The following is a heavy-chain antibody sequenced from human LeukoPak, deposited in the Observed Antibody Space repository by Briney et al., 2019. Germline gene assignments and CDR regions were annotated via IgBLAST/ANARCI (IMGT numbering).Heavy chain of an antibody. V-gene: IGHV1-2*02. J-gene: IGHJ4*02. CDR3: ARGGVYCDFYFDY. D-gene: IGHD4-17*01. Sequence: ASVKVSCKASNYTFTGYYMHWVRQAPGHGLAWMGWIHPNSGGTNYDQKFQGRVTMTRDTSISTAYMELSRLTSDDTAVYYCARGGVYCDFYFDYWGQGALVTVSS. CDR1: NYTFTGYY. CDR2: IHPNSGGT.